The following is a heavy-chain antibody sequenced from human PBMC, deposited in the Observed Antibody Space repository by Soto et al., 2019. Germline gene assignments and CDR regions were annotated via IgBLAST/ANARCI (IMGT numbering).Heavy chain of an antibody. Sequence: QVQLQESGPGLVKPSETLSLTCTVSGGSISSYYWSWIRQPPGKGLEWIGYIYYSGSTNYYPSLTSRVTISVDTSKNPFPLKLSSVTAADTAVYYCARLCGWSVDYWGQGTRVTVSS. J-gene: IGHJ4*02. CDR2: IYYSGST. CDR3: ARLCGWSVDY. V-gene: IGHV4-59*08. D-gene: IGHD6-19*01. CDR1: GGSISSYY.